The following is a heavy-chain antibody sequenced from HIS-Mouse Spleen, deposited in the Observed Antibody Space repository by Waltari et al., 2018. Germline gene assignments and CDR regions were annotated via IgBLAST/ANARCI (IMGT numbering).Heavy chain of an antibody. D-gene: IGHD2-8*01. Sequence: QLQLQESGPGLVKPSETLSLTCTVSGGSIRSSSYSWGWIRQPPGKGLEWIGSIYYSGSTYYNPSLKSRVTISVDTSKNQFSLKLSSVTAADTAVYYCASTKKMAYFDYWGQGTLVTVSS. V-gene: IGHV4-39*01. J-gene: IGHJ4*02. CDR3: ASTKKMAYFDY. CDR2: IYYSGST. CDR1: GGSIRSSSYS.